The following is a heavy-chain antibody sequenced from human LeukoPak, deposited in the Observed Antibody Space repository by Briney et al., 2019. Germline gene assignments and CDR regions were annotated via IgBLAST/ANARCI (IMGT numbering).Heavy chain of an antibody. CDR1: GFTFSSYG. CDR2: IWYDGSNK. CDR3: AKGVAVAGTHAFDI. V-gene: IGHV3-33*06. Sequence: GGSLRLSCAASGFTFSSYGMHWVRQAAGKGLEWVAVIWYDGSNKYYADSVKGRFTISRDNSKNTLYLQMNSLRAEDTAVYYCAKGVAVAGTHAFDIWGQGTMVTVSS. D-gene: IGHD6-19*01. J-gene: IGHJ3*02.